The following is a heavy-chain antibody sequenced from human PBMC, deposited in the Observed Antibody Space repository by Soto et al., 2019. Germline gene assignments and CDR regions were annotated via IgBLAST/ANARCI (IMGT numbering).Heavy chain of an antibody. V-gene: IGHV3-23*04. D-gene: IGHD1-20*01. CDR1: GFIFSTYT. Sequence: EVQLVESGGHLVQPGGSLRLPCAASGFIFSTYTYNWVRQAPGKGLEWVSGIFPRGATFYADSVKGRFTISRDSSQNSVFLQMNSLRDEDTAIYYCTKDRQPDGIWSFDYWGQGLLVTVSS. CDR3: TKDRQPDGIWSFDY. J-gene: IGHJ4*02. CDR2: IFPRGAT.